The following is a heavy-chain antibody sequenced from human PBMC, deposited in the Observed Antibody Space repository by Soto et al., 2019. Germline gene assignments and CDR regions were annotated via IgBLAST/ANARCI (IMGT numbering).Heavy chain of an antibody. CDR3: ATQTFGSNAFIDT. CDR2: IFHSGSP. J-gene: IGHJ5*02. V-gene: IGHV4-30-2*01. CDR1: GGSISSGGYS. D-gene: IGHD3-10*01. Sequence: PSETLSLTCAVSGGSISSGGYSWSWIRQPPGKGLEWIGYIFHSGSPYYNPSLKSRVTISLDTSKNQFTLNLASVSAADTAVYYCATQTFGSNAFIDTWGQGALVTVSS.